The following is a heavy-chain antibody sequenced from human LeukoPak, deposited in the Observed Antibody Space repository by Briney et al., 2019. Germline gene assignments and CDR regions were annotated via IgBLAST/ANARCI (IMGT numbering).Heavy chain of an antibody. V-gene: IGHV1-18*01. CDR2: ISGYNGNA. CDR3: ARLVGATDLDY. Sequence: ASVKVSCKASGYTFTNYGISWVRQAPGQGLEWMGWISGYNGNANYAQKLQGRVTMTTDTSTSTAYMELRSLRSDDTAVYYCARLVGATDLDYWGQGTLVTVSS. D-gene: IGHD1-26*01. J-gene: IGHJ4*02. CDR1: GYTFTNYG.